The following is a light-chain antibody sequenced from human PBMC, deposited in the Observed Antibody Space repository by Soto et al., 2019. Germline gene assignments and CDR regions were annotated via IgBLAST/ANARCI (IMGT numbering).Light chain of an antibody. CDR1: TGAVSTGYF. Sequence: QAVVTQEPSLTVSPGGTVTLTCASSTGAVSTGYFPSWFQQKPGQAPRALIYTTSNKHSWTPARFSGSLLGGKAALTLSGAQPEDEADYYCSSYTNINTRACVFGTGTKLTVL. CDR2: TTS. J-gene: IGLJ1*01. CDR3: SSYTNINTRACV. V-gene: IGLV7-43*01.